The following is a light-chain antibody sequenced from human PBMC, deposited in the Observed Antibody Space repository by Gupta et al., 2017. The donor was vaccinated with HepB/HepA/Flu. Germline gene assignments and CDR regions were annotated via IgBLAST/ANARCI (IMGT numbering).Light chain of an antibody. J-gene: IGKJ2*04. V-gene: IGKV3-20*01. CDR1: QSISSSY. CDR3: QQYGSSPGS. CDR2: GAS. Sequence: LLTHSAGTLSLSPGERATLSCRASQSISSSYLAWYQQKPGQAPRLLIYGASSRATGIPDRFSGSGSGTDFTLTISRLEPEDFAVYYCQQYGSSPGSFGQGTKLEIK.